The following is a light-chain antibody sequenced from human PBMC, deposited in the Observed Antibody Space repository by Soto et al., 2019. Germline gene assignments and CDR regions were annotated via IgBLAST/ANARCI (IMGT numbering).Light chain of an antibody. J-gene: IGKJ4*01. CDR3: QRYGISSLS. CDR2: GAS. Sequence: EIVLTQSPGTLSLSPGERATLFCRASQSLSSTYLAWYQQRPGQAPRLLIFGASNRATGIPDRFRGSGSGTDFTLTISRLEPGDFAVYYCQRYGISSLSFGGGTKVDIK. V-gene: IGKV3-20*01. CDR1: QSLSSTY.